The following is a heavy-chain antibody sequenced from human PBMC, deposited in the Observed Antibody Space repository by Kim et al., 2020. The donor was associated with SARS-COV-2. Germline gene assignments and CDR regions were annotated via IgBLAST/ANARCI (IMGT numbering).Heavy chain of an antibody. V-gene: IGHV4-34*01. CDR3: ARPYYYGSGSSLHLDY. D-gene: IGHD3-10*01. CDR2: INHSGST. CDR1: GGSFSGYY. Sequence: SETLSLTCAVYGGSFSGYYWSWIRQPPGKGLEWIGEINHSGSTNYNPSLKSRVTISVDTSKNQFSLKLSSVTAADTAVYYCARPYYYGSGSSLHLDYWGQGTLVTVSS. J-gene: IGHJ4*02.